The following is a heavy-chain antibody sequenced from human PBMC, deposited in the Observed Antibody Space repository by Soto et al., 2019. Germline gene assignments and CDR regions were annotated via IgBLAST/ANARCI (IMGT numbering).Heavy chain of an antibody. CDR3: ARTPGFSWNDDEIFDY. V-gene: IGHV1-69*13. D-gene: IGHD1-1*01. CDR1: GGTFSSYA. J-gene: IGHJ4*02. CDR2: IIPIFGTA. Sequence: SVKVSCKASGGTFSSYAISWVRQAPGQGLEWMGGIIPIFGTANYAQKFQGRVTITADESTSTAYMELSSLRSEDTAVYYCARTPGFSWNDDEIFDYWGQGTLVTVSS.